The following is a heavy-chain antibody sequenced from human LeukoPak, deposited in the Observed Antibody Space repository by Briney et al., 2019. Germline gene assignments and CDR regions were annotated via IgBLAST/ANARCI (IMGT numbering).Heavy chain of an antibody. V-gene: IGHV1-2*02. D-gene: IGHD1-20*01. CDR1: GYTFTDYY. CDR3: ARDHGLTWNYVYYGMDV. J-gene: IGHJ6*02. CDR2: INPNSGGT. Sequence: GASVKVSCKASGYTFTDYYMHWVRQTPGQGLEWMGWINPNSGGTNYAQKFQGRVTMTRDTSISTAYMELSRLRSDDTAVYYCARDHGLTWNYVYYGMDVWGQGTTVTVSS.